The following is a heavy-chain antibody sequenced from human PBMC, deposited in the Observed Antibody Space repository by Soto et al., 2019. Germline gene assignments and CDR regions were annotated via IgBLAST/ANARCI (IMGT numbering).Heavy chain of an antibody. Sequence: GGSLRLSCGAAGVTCSSYAMSWVRQAPGKGLEWVSAISGSGGSTYYADSVKGRFTISRDNSKNTLYLQMNSLRAEDTAVYYCAKRRTGTILLLEYWGQGTLVTVSS. D-gene: IGHD1-7*01. V-gene: IGHV3-23*01. CDR3: AKRRTGTILLLEY. CDR1: GVTCSSYA. J-gene: IGHJ4*02. CDR2: ISGSGGST.